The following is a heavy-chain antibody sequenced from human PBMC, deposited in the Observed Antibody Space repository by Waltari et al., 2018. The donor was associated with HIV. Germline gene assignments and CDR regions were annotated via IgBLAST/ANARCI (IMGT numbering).Heavy chain of an antibody. D-gene: IGHD1-26*01. CDR2: IYPGDSDT. V-gene: IGHV5-51*01. Sequence: EVQLVQSGAEVKKPGESLKISCQGSGYRFTNYWIGWVCQMPGKGLEWMGIIYPGDSDTRYSPSFQGQVTISADKSISTAYLQWGSLKTSDTAIYYCATRGGNRNAFDIWGQGTLVTVSS. J-gene: IGHJ3*02. CDR3: ATRGGNRNAFDI. CDR1: GYRFTNYW.